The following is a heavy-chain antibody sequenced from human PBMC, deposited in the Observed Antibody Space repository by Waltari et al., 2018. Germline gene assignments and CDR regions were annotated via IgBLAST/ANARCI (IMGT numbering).Heavy chain of an antibody. D-gene: IGHD3-16*01. V-gene: IGHV4-59*08. Sequence: QVQLQESGPGLVKPSETLSPTCTVPGGSISSYYWSWIRQPPGKGLEWIGYIYYSGSTNYNPSLKSRVTISVDTSKNQFSLKLSSVTAADTAVYYCARHSTWGEYFQHWGQGTLVTVSS. CDR3: ARHSTWGEYFQH. CDR1: GGSISSYY. CDR2: IYYSGST. J-gene: IGHJ1*01.